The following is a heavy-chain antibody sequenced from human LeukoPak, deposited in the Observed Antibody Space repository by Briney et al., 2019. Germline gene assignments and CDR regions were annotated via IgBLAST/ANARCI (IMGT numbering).Heavy chain of an antibody. J-gene: IGHJ6*03. D-gene: IGHD1-20*01. CDR1: GGSISSSSYY. CDR2: IYYSGST. V-gene: IGHV4-39*07. CDR3: ARDPRHNWNYYYYMDV. Sequence: SETLSLTCTVSGGSISSSSYYWGWIRQPPGKGLEWIGSIYYSGSTYYNPSLKSRVTISVDTSKNQFSLKLSSVTAADTAVYYCARDPRHNWNYYYYMDVWGKGTTVTVSS.